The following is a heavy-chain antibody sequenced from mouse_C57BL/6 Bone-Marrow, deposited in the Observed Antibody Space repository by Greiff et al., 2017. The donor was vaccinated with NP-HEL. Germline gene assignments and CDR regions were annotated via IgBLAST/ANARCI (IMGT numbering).Heavy chain of an antibody. D-gene: IGHD1-1*01. J-gene: IGHJ3*01. V-gene: IGHV1-19*01. CDR2: INPYNGGT. CDR1: GYTFTDYY. Sequence: EVQLQQSGPVLVKPGASVKMSCKASGYTFTDYYMNWVKQSHGKSLEWIGVINPYNGGTSYNQKFKGKATLTVDKSSSTAYMELNSLTSEDSAVYYCARGNGSPFAYWGQGTLVTVSA. CDR3: ARGNGSPFAY.